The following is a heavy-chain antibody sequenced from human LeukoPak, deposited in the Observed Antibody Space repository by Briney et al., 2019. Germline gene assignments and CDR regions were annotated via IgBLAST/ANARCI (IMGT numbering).Heavy chain of an antibody. CDR3: ARARTVTTGITYAFDI. D-gene: IGHD4-17*01. CDR2: INHSGST. J-gene: IGHJ3*02. V-gene: IGHV4-34*01. CDR1: GGSFSGYY. Sequence: SETLSLTCAVYGGSFSGYYWSWIRQPPGKGLEWIGEINHSGSTNYNPSLKSRVTISVDTSKNQFSLKLTSVTPADTAVYYCARARTVTTGITYAFDIWGQGTMVTVSS.